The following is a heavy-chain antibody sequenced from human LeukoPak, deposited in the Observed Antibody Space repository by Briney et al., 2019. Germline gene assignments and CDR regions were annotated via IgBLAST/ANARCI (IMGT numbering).Heavy chain of an antibody. CDR2: IYSSGYT. CDR1: GGSISGDY. V-gene: IGHV4-4*07. J-gene: IGHJ6*03. Sequence: PSETLSLTCTVSGGSISGDYWSWIRQPAGKGLEWIGLIYSSGYTNYNPSLQSRVAMSVDTSKNQFSLKLSSVTAADTAVYYCARGVYYYGSGTYYNYYMDVWGKGTTVTVSS. CDR3: ARGVYYYGSGTYYNYYMDV. D-gene: IGHD3-10*01.